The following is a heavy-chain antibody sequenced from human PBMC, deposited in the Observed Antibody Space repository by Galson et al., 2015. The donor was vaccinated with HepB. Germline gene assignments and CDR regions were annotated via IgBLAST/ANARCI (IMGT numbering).Heavy chain of an antibody. J-gene: IGHJ4*02. Sequence: SLRLSCAASGFTFSSYGMHWVRQAPGKGLEWVAVIWYDGSNKYYADSVKGRFTISRDNSKNTLYLQMNSLRAEDTAVYYCAKDQMLLDDYDSSGLFDYWGQGTLVTVSS. CDR2: IWYDGSNK. CDR3: AKDQMLLDDYDSSGLFDY. V-gene: IGHV3-33*06. CDR1: GFTFSSYG. D-gene: IGHD3-22*01.